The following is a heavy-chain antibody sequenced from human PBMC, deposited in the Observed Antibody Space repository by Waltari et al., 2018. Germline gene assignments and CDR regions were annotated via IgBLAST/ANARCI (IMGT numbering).Heavy chain of an antibody. CDR3: ASVVVVPAAPLVGFDP. Sequence: QVQLQQWGAGLLKPSETLSLPCAVYGGSFSGYYWSWIRQPPGKGLVGIGESNQSGGTKSNPSLKSRVTISVDTSKNQFSLKLSSVTAADTAVYYCASVVVVPAAPLVGFDPWGQGTLVTVSS. V-gene: IGHV4-34*01. D-gene: IGHD2-2*01. CDR2: SNQSGGT. CDR1: GGSFSGYY. J-gene: IGHJ5*02.